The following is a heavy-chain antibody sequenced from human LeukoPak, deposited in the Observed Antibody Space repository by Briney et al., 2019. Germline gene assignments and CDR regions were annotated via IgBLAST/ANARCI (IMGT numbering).Heavy chain of an antibody. D-gene: IGHD3-16*01. CDR1: GFIFSNYG. J-gene: IGHJ4*02. CDR2: IWHDGSNK. V-gene: IGHV3-33*01. CDR3: ARTRGPNVFGGVHDY. Sequence: GGSLRLSCVASGFIFSNYGMHWVRQAPGKGLEWVATIWHDGSNKYYADSVKGRFTISRDNSKQTLYLQMNSLRAEDTAVYYCARTRGPNVFGGVHDYWGQGTLVTVSS.